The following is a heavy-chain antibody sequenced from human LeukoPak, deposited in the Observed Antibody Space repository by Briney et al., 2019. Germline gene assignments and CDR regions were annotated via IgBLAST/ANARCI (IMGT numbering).Heavy chain of an antibody. J-gene: IGHJ3*02. CDR3: ARPYSSGWYNPAFDI. CDR2: INTNTGNP. V-gene: IGHV7-4-1*02. Sequence: ASVKVSCKASGYTFTSYAMNWVRQAPGQGLEWMGWINTNTGNPTYAQGFTGRFVFSLDTSVSTAYLQISSLKAEDTAVYYCARPYSSGWYNPAFDIWGQGTMVTVSS. CDR1: GYTFTSYA. D-gene: IGHD6-19*01.